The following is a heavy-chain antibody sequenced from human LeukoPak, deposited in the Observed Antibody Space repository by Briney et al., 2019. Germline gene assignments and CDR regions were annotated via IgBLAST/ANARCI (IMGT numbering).Heavy chain of an antibody. CDR2: INHGGST. CDR3: ASSQGYGSGSYQFDY. D-gene: IGHD3-10*01. Sequence: PSETLSLTCAVYGGSFSGYYWAWIRQPPGKGLELIGEINHGGSTNYNPSLKSRVTISVDTSKNQFSLKLSSVTAADTAVYYCASSQGYGSGSYQFDYWGQGTLVTVSS. V-gene: IGHV4-34*01. CDR1: GGSFSGYY. J-gene: IGHJ4*02.